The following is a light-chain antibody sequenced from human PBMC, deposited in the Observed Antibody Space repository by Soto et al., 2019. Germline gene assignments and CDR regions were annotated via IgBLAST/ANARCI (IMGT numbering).Light chain of an antibody. CDR1: QSVSSY. CDR2: DAS. J-gene: IGKJ5*01. V-gene: IGKV3-11*01. Sequence: EIVLTQSPVTLSLSPGERATLSCRASQSVSSYLAWYQQKPGQAPRLLIFDASNRAAGIPDRFSSSGSGTDFTLTITRLEPEDSAEYFCQQYTGPPTTFGQGTRLEIK. CDR3: QQYTGPPTT.